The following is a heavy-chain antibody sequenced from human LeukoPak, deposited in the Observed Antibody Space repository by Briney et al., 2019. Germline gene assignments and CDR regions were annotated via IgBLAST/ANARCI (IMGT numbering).Heavy chain of an antibody. D-gene: IGHD2-15*01. Sequence: GGSLRLSCAASGFSVSNNYMSWVGQAPGKGLEWVSVIYSGGSTFYADSVKGRFTISRDNSKNTLYLHMNSLRAEDTAVYYCASDSYSPEYFQHWGQGTLVTVSS. V-gene: IGHV3-66*01. CDR1: GFSVSNNY. CDR2: IYSGGST. CDR3: ASDSYSPEYFQH. J-gene: IGHJ1*01.